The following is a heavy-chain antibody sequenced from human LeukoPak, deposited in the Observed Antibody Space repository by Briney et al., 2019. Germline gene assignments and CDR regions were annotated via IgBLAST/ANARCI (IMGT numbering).Heavy chain of an antibody. CDR1: GFPFSSYA. D-gene: IGHD2-15*01. Sequence: HPGESLRLSCAASGFPFSSYAMSWVRQAPGKGLEWVSTISNSDDSTYYADSVKGRFTISRDNSENTLFLRMNSLRAEDTAVYYCAKDLGYCSGGSRWEDYWGQGTLVTVSS. CDR2: ISNSDDST. J-gene: IGHJ4*02. CDR3: AKDLGYCSGGSRWEDY. V-gene: IGHV3-23*01.